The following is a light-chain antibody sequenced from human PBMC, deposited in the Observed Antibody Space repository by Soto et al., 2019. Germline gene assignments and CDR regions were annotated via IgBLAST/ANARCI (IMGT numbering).Light chain of an antibody. CDR3: QQYGSPPPYT. Sequence: ENVLTQSPVTLSLSPGERATLSCRASQSVTSNKVAWFQQKPGQAPRLLIHAASSRATGIPDRFSGSGSATDFTLTISRLEPEDFAVYYCQQYGSPPPYTFGQGTKLEIK. CDR2: AAS. J-gene: IGKJ2*01. V-gene: IGKV3-20*01. CDR1: QSVTSNK.